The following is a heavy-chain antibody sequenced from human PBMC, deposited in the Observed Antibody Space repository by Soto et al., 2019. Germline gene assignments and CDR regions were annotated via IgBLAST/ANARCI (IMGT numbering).Heavy chain of an antibody. CDR1: GFTFSSYG. Sequence: PGGSLRLSCAASGFTFSSYGMHWVRQAPGKGLEWVAVISYDGSNKYYADSVKGRFTISRDNSKNTLYLQMNSLRAEDTAVYYCAKAAPDYGTEYWGQGTLVTVSS. CDR3: AKAAPDYGTEY. D-gene: IGHD4-17*01. V-gene: IGHV3-30*18. CDR2: ISYDGSNK. J-gene: IGHJ4*02.